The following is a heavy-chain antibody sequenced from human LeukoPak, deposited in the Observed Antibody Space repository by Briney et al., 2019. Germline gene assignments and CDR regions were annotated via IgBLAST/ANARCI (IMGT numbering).Heavy chain of an antibody. V-gene: IGHV4-39*07. CDR3: ARGSARKITMVRGVNFDY. CDR2: IYYSGST. CDR1: GGSISSSSYY. D-gene: IGHD3-10*01. Sequence: SETLSLTCTVSGGSISSSSYYWGWIRQPPGKGLEWIGNIYYSGSTYYNPSLKSRVTISVDMSKNQFSLKLSSVTAADTAVYYCARGSARKITMVRGVNFDYWGQGTLVTVSS. J-gene: IGHJ4*02.